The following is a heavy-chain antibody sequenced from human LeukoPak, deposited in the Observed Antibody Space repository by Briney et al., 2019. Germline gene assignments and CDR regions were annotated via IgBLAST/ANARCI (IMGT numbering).Heavy chain of an antibody. CDR3: AKAPGGSYYGGAFDI. J-gene: IGHJ3*02. Sequence: GGSLRLSCAASGFTFSSYGMHWVRQAPGKGLEWVAVISYDGSNKYYADSVKGRFTISRDNSKNTLYLQMNSLRAEDTAVYYCAKAPGGSYYGGAFDIWGQGTMVTVS. D-gene: IGHD1-26*01. CDR1: GFTFSSYG. V-gene: IGHV3-30*18. CDR2: ISYDGSNK.